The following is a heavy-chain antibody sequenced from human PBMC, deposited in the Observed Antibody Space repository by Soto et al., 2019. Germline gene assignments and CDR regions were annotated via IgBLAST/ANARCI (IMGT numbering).Heavy chain of an antibody. CDR1: GGTFSSYT. J-gene: IGHJ5*02. CDR3: ARVEGSGSPNGFDP. CDR2: IIPILGIA. D-gene: IGHD6-13*01. Sequence: SVKVSCKASGGTFSSYTISWVRQAPGQGLEWMGRIIPILGIANYAQKFQGRVTITADKSTSTAYMELSSLRSEDTAVYYCARVEGSGSPNGFDPWGQGTLVTVSS. V-gene: IGHV1-69*02.